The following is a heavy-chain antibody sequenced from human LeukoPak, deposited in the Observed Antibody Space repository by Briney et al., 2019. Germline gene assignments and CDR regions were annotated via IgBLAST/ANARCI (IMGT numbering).Heavy chain of an antibody. V-gene: IGHV4-4*07. D-gene: IGHD3-10*01. CDR2: IYTSGST. J-gene: IGHJ5*02. CDR1: GGSISSYY. Sequence: SETLSLTCTVSGGSISSYYWSWTRQPAGKGLEWIRRIYTSGSTNYNSSLKSRVTMSVDTSKNQFSLRLSSVNAADTAVYFCAREGTSGGLNWLDPWGQGTLVTVSS. CDR3: AREGTSGGLNWLDP.